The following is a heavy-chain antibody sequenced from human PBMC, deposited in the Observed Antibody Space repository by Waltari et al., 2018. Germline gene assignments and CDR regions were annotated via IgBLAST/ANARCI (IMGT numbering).Heavy chain of an antibody. Sequence: QVQLVESGGGVVQPGRSLRLSCVASGFTFSNSAMHWVRQAPGKGLEWVAVVSYDVNNKFYAEDSGKGRFTISRDNSKSTVSLQMTSLRPEDTAVYYCARGGVAVSDPFDDWGQGTLVTVSA. D-gene: IGHD6-19*01. CDR2: VSYDVNNK. CDR1: GFTFSNSA. V-gene: IGHV3-30*01. J-gene: IGHJ4*02. CDR3: ARGGVAVSDPFDD.